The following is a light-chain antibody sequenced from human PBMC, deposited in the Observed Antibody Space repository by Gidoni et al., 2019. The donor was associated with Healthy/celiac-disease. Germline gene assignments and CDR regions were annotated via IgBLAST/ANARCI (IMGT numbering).Light chain of an antibody. CDR2: AAS. CDR3: LQDYNYPFT. V-gene: IGKV1-6*01. Sequence: AIQITKSPSSLSATVGDRVTINCRASQGIRNDLGWYQQKPGKAPKLLIYAASSLQSGVPSRFSGSGSGTDFTLTISSLQPEDFATYYCLQDYNYPFTFGPGTKVDIK. J-gene: IGKJ3*01. CDR1: QGIRND.